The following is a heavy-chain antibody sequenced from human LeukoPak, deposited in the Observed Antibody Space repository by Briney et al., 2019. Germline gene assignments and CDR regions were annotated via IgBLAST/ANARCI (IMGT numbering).Heavy chain of an antibody. Sequence: GSLRLSCAASGFTFSSYWMSWIRQPPGKGLEWIGEINHSGSTNYNPSLKSRVTISVDTSKNQFSLKLSSVTAADTAVYYCARGPFNYVWGSYRSYYFDYWGQGTLVTVSS. D-gene: IGHD3-16*02. J-gene: IGHJ4*02. V-gene: IGHV4-34*01. CDR1: GFTFSSYW. CDR2: INHSGST. CDR3: ARGPFNYVWGSYRSYYFDY.